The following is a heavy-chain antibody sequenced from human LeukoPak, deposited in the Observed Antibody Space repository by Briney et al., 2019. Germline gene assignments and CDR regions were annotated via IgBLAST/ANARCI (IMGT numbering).Heavy chain of an antibody. CDR1: GGSISTTNYY. CDR3: ARHSGLRSPFAP. D-gene: IGHD3-3*01. Sequence: SETLSLTCTVSGGSISTTNYYWGWIRQPPGRDLEWIGSIYSSGNTYYNPSLESRVTISVDTSKNQLSLKLTSATAADTSVYYCARHSGLRSPFAPWGKGTLVTV. V-gene: IGHV4-39*01. CDR2: IYSSGNT. J-gene: IGHJ5*02.